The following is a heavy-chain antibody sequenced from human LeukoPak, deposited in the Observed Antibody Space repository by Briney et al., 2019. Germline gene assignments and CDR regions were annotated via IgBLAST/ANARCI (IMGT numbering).Heavy chain of an antibody. CDR3: ARGTSPTDYAGY. CDR2: INAKSGGT. Sequence: ASVKVSCKASGYSFTGHTLSAYYFQWVRQAPGKGLEWMGWINAKSGGTKYAEKFQDRVTMTRDTSTSTASMELRRLTSDDTAVYFCARGTSPTDYAGYWGQGTLVTVSS. CDR1: GYSFTGHTLSAYY. J-gene: IGHJ4*02. V-gene: IGHV1-2*02. D-gene: IGHD4-17*01.